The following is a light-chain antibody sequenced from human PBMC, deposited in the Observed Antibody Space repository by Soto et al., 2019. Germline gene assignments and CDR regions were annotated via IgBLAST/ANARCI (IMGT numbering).Light chain of an antibody. CDR3: AVWDNSLNGVA. CDR2: RND. J-gene: IGLJ2*01. Sequence: VLTQTPSASGTPGQRVTISCSGSNSNMGRNYVYWYQQVPGTAPKLLMYRNDVRPSGVPDRITGSKSGTSASLAISGLRSEDEADYYCAVWDNSLNGVAFGGGTKLTVL. V-gene: IGLV1-47*01. CDR1: NSNMGRNY.